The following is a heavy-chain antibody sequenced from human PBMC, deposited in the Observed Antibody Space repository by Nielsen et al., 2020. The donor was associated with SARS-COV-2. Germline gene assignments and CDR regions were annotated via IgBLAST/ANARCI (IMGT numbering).Heavy chain of an antibody. V-gene: IGHV1-24*01. CDR3: ATAPSITGTPVDYYYYYGMDV. CDR2: FDPEDGET. CDR1: GYTLTELS. J-gene: IGHJ6*02. D-gene: IGHD1-20*01. Sequence: ASVKVSCKVSGYTLTELSMHWVRQAPGKGLEWMGGFDPEDGETIYAQKFQGRVTMPEDTSTDTAYMELSSLRSEDTAVYYCATAPSITGTPVDYYYYYGMDVWGQGTTVTVSS.